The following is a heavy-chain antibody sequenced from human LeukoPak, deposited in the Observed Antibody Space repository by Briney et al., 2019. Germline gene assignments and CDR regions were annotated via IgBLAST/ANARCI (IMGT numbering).Heavy chain of an antibody. J-gene: IGHJ4*02. D-gene: IGHD6-13*01. CDR3: TRDQHSSSWYRVSGYYFDY. CDR1: GFTFSSYW. Sequence: GGSLSLSCAASGFTFSSYWMSWVRQAPGKGLEWVANIKQDGSEKYYVDSVKGRFTISRDNAKNSLYLQMNSLRAEDTAVYYCTRDQHSSSWYRVSGYYFDYWGQGTLVTVSS. CDR2: IKQDGSEK. V-gene: IGHV3-7*03.